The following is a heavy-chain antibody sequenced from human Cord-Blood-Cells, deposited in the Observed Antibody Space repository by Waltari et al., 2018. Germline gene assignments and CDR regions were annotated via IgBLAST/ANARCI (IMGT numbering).Heavy chain of an antibody. J-gene: IGHJ5*02. Sequence: QVQLQQWGAGLLKPSETLSLTCAVYGGSFSGYYWSWIRQPPGKGLEWIGEINHSGSTHCNPSLKSRVTISVDTSKNQFSLKLSSVTAADTAVYYCARGGSRSYGHWFDPWGQGTLVTVSS. CDR1: GGSFSGYY. D-gene: IGHD1-26*01. V-gene: IGHV4-34*01. CDR3: ARGGSRSYGHWFDP. CDR2: INHSGST.